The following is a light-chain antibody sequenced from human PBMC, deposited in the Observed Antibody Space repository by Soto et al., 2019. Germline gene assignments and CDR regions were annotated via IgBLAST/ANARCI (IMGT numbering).Light chain of an antibody. CDR2: GAS. V-gene: IGKV3-20*01. J-gene: IGKJ1*01. CDR3: QQYGSSPWT. CDR1: QSVSSK. Sequence: ETVMTQSPATLSVSPGERATLSCWASQSVSSKLAWYQQKPGQAPRLLIYGASSRATGIPDRFSGSGSGTDFTLTISRLEPEDFAVYYCQQYGSSPWTFGQGTKVDIK.